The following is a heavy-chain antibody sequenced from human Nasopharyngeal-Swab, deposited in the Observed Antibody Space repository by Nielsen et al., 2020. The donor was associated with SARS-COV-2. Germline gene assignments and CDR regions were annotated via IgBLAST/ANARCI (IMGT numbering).Heavy chain of an antibody. CDR1: GGSISSGGYY. D-gene: IGHD3-22*01. CDR2: IYYSGST. V-gene: IGHV4-31*03. CDR3: ARVETSNYYDTSGGAFDI. J-gene: IGHJ3*02. Sequence: SETLSLTCTVSGGSISSGGYYWSWIRQHPGKGLEWIGYIYYSGSTYYNPSLKSRVTISVDTSKNQFSLKLSSVTAADTAVYYCARVETSNYYDTSGGAFDIWGQGTTVTVSS.